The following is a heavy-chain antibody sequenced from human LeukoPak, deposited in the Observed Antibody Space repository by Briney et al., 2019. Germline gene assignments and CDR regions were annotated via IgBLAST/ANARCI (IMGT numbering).Heavy chain of an antibody. V-gene: IGHV1-18*01. CDR3: ARDSLHVWIDYDILTGSRRSRRHFDY. D-gene: IGHD3-9*01. J-gene: IGHJ4*02. CDR2: ISAYNGNT. CDR1: GYTFTSYG. Sequence: GASVKVSCTASGYTFTSYGISWVRQAPGQGLEWMGWISAYNGNTNYAQKLQGRVTMTTDTSTSTAYMELRSLRSDDTAVYYCARDSLHVWIDYDILTGSRRSRRHFDYWGQGTLVTVSS.